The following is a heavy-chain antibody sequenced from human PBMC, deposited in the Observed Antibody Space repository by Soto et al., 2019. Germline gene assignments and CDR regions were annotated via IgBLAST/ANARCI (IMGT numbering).Heavy chain of an antibody. Sequence: LCGGSISSGGYYWSWIRQHPGKGLEWIGYIYYSGSTYYNPSLKSRVTISVDTSKNQFSLKLSSVTAADTAVYYCARVNFKRYWKDAFDIWGQGTMVTVSS. CDR2: IYYSGST. CDR3: ARVNFKRYWKDAFDI. CDR1: GGSISSGGYY. D-gene: IGHD2-15*01. V-gene: IGHV4-31*02. J-gene: IGHJ3*02.